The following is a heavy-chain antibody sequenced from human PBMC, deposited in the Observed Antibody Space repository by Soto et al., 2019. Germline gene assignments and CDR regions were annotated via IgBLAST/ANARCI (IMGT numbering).Heavy chain of an antibody. V-gene: IGHV1-46*03. CDR3: ASSYASIAALPSN. Sequence: ASVKVSCKASGYTFTSYYMHWVRQAPGQGLEWMGIINPSGGSTSYAQKFQGRVTMTRDTSTSTVYMELSSLRSEDTAVYYCASSYASIAALPSNWGQGTLVTVSS. CDR2: INPSGGST. CDR1: GYTFTSYY. J-gene: IGHJ4*02. D-gene: IGHD6-6*01.